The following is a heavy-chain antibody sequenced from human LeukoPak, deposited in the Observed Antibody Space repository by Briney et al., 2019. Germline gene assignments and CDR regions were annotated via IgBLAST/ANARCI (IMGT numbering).Heavy chain of an antibody. Sequence: SETLSLTCTVSGGSISSGSYYWSWIRQPPGKGLEWIGEINHSGSTNYNPSLKSRVTISVDTSKNQFSLKLSSVTAADTAVYYCARVPAAMTHYFDYWGQGTLVTVSS. CDR1: GGSISSGSYY. D-gene: IGHD2-2*01. CDR3: ARVPAAMTHYFDY. CDR2: INHSGST. J-gene: IGHJ4*02. V-gene: IGHV4-39*07.